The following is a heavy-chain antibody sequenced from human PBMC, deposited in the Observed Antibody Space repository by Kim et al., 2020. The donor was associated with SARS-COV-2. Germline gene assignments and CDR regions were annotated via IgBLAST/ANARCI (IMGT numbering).Heavy chain of an antibody. CDR3: ATTARIPGH. D-gene: IGHD2-21*01. Sequence: SETLSLTCTVSGVSITTYYWSWIRQPPGKGLEYIGYVYYSGVTKYNPSLKSRVTMSVDTSKNQFSLKLSSVTAADTAVYYCATTARIPGHWSQGVLVLVS. J-gene: IGHJ1*01. CDR2: VYYSGVT. V-gene: IGHV4-59*13. CDR1: GVSITTYY.